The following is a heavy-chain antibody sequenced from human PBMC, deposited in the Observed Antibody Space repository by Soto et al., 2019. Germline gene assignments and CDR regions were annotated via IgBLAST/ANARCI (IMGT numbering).Heavy chain of an antibody. CDR2: LSFDGSNK. CDR1: RFSFSNFG. Sequence: QEQLVESGGGVVQPGMSLRLSCVASRFSFSNFGMHWVRQAPGKGLEWAAALSFDGSNKNYADGVRGRFTISRDNSKNTLYLHMNSLRSDDTAMYYCAKGGCSSSSCSFDSWGQGTLVTV. D-gene: IGHD2-2*01. J-gene: IGHJ5*01. CDR3: AKGGCSSSSCSFDS. V-gene: IGHV3-30*18.